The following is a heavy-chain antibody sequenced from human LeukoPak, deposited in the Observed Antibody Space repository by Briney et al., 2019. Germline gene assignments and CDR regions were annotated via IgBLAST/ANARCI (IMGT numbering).Heavy chain of an antibody. CDR3: ARGNYYDSRTYYRAFDI. CDR2: IYYSGST. J-gene: IGHJ3*02. CDR1: GGSMSSYY. Sequence: PSETLSLTCAVSGGSMSSYYWNWIRQPPGKGLEWIGYIYYSGSTKYNASLKSRVTISVDTSKNQFSLKLSSVTAADTAVYYCARGNYYDSRTYYRAFDIWGQGTMVTVSS. V-gene: IGHV4-59*01. D-gene: IGHD3-22*01.